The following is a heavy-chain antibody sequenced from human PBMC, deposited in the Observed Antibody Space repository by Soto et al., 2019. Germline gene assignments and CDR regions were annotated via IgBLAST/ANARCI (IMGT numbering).Heavy chain of an antibody. D-gene: IGHD6-13*01. CDR3: ARLGAAAVAYNWFDP. J-gene: IGHJ5*02. Sequence: SVKVSCKASGSTFTRNGISWVRQAPGQGLEWMGRIIPNLGIANYAQKFQGRVTMTADKSTSTAYMELSSLRSEDTAVYYCARLGAAAVAYNWFDPWGQGTLVTVSS. CDR2: IIPNLGIA. CDR1: GSTFTRNG. V-gene: IGHV1-69*04.